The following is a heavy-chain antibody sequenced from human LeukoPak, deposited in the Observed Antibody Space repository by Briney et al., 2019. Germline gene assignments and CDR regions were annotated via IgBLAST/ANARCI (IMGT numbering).Heavy chain of an antibody. CDR1: GFTFSSYA. V-gene: IGHV3-30-3*01. CDR3: ASPTTVTSFDY. D-gene: IGHD4-17*01. J-gene: IGHJ4*02. Sequence: GGSLRLSCAASGFTFSSYAMHWVRQAPGKGLEWVAVISYDGSNKYYADSVKGRFTISRDNSKNTLYLQMNSLRAEDTAVYYCASPTTVTSFDYWGQGTLVTVSS. CDR2: ISYDGSNK.